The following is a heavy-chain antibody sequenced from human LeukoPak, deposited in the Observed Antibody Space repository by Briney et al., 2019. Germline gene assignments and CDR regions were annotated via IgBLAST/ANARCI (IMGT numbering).Heavy chain of an antibody. CDR3: AKDIGVMVRGMDV. Sequence: GGSLRLSCAASGFTFSSYWMSWVRQAPGKGLEWVANIKQDGSEKYYVDSVKGRFTIPRDNSKNSLYLQMNSLRTEDTALYYCAKDIGVMVRGMDVWGKGTTVTISS. CDR2: IKQDGSEK. J-gene: IGHJ6*03. CDR1: GFTFSSYW. D-gene: IGHD3-10*01. V-gene: IGHV3-7*03.